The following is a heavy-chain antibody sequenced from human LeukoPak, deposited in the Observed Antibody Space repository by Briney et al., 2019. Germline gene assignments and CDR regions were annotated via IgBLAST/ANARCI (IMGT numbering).Heavy chain of an antibody. V-gene: IGHV3-7*01. CDR2: IKQDGSEK. J-gene: IGHJ4*02. CDR1: GFTFSSDW. CDR3: ARASGFDY. Sequence: GGSLRLSCAASGFTFSSDWMSWVRQAPGKGLEWVANIKQDGSEKYYVDSVKGRITISRDNAKNSMYLQMNSLRAEDKAVYYCARASGFDYWGQGTLVTVSS. D-gene: IGHD1-14*01.